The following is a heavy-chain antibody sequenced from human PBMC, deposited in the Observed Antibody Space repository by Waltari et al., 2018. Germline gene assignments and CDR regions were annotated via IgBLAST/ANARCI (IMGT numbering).Heavy chain of an antibody. V-gene: IGHV3-7*01. CDR3: AKFPDCSSTSCYIWDDAFDI. CDR2: IKQDGREK. J-gene: IGHJ3*02. Sequence: EVQLVESGGGLVQPGGSLRLSCAASGFTFSSYWMSWVRQAPGKELEWVANIKQDGREKYYVDSVKGLFTISRDNAKNSLYLQMNSLRAEDTAVYYCAKFPDCSSTSCYIWDDAFDIWGQGTMVTVSS. CDR1: GFTFSSYW. D-gene: IGHD2-2*02.